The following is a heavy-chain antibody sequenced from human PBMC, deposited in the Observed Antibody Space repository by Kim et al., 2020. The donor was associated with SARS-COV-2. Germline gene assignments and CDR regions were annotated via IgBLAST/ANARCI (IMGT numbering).Heavy chain of an antibody. J-gene: IGHJ6*02. D-gene: IGHD3-10*01. CDR2: IYYSGST. V-gene: IGHV4-59*13. Sequence: SETLSLTCTVSGGSISTYYWSWIRQPPGKGLEWIGYIYYSGSTNYNPSLKSRVTISVDTSKNQFSLKLSSVTAADTAVYYCARATYYYGSIYGMDVWGQGTTVTVSS. CDR1: GGSISTYY. CDR3: ARATYYYGSIYGMDV.